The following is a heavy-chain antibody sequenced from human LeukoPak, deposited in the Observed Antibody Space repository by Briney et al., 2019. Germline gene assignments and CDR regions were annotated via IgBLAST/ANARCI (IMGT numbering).Heavy chain of an antibody. D-gene: IGHD3-3*02. V-gene: IGHV1-18*01. CDR3: ARDSSPHFWSGYHPYGMDV. Sequence: ASVKVSCKASGYTFTSYGISWVRRAPGQGLEWMGWISAYNGNTNYAQKLQGRVTMTTDTSTSTAYMELRSLRSDDTAVYYCARDSSPHFWSGYHPYGMDVWGQGTTVTVSS. J-gene: IGHJ6*02. CDR1: GYTFTSYG. CDR2: ISAYNGNT.